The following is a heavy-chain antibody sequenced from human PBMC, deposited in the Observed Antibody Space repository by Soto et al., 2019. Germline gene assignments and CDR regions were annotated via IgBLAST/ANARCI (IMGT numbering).Heavy chain of an antibody. D-gene: IGHD5-18*01. J-gene: IGHJ4*02. CDR3: ASLDVDTTMAFNY. CDR1: GGSIRSGGYS. Sequence: SETLSLTCTVSGGSIRSGGYSWSWIRQPPGKGLEWIGYIYHSGSTYYNPSLKSRVTISVDRSKNQFSLQLSSVTAADTAVYYCASLDVDTTMAFNYWGQGTLVTVSS. CDR2: IYHSGST. V-gene: IGHV4-30-2*01.